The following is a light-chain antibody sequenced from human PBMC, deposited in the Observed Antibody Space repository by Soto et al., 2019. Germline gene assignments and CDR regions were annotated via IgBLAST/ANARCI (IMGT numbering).Light chain of an antibody. V-gene: IGKV3-15*01. CDR2: GAS. CDR1: QSVSSN. J-gene: IGKJ1*01. CDR3: QQYNDYSAT. Sequence: EIVMTQSPATLSVSPGERATLSCRASQSVSSNLAWYQQKPGQAPRLLIYGASTRATGIPARFSGSGSGTEFTLTISSLQPDDFATYYCQQYNDYSATFGQGTKVDI.